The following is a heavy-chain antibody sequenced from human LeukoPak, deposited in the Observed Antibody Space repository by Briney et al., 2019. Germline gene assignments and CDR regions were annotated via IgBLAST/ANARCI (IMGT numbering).Heavy chain of an antibody. CDR3: ARDGDWGSFDY. CDR2: ISSSSTI. D-gene: IGHD7-27*01. J-gene: IGHJ4*02. V-gene: IGHV3-48*01. Sequence: PGGSLRLSCAASGFTFSSYSMNWVRQAPGKGLERVSYISSSSTIYYADSVKGRFTISRDNAKNSLYLQMNSLRAEDTAVYYCARDGDWGSFDYWGQGTLVTVSS. CDR1: GFTFSSYS.